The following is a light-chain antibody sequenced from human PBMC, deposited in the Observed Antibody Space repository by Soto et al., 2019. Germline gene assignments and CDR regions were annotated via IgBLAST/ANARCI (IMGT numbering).Light chain of an antibody. CDR1: SSDVGGYNY. Sequence: QSALTQPASVSGSPGQSIAISCTGTSSDVGGYNYVSWYQQHPDKAPKLMIYDVSTRPSAVSNRFSGSKSGNTASLTISGLQAEDEADYYCSSYTSSDTVIFGGGTKLTVL. J-gene: IGLJ2*01. CDR3: SSYTSSDTVI. V-gene: IGLV2-14*01. CDR2: DVS.